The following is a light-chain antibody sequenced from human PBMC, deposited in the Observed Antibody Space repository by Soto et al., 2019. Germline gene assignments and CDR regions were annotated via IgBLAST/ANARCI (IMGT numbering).Light chain of an antibody. CDR2: GAS. J-gene: IGKJ3*01. CDR1: QSVRDN. CDR3: HQYNNWPLT. V-gene: IGKV3-15*01. Sequence: DIVMTQSPATLSVSPGERATLSCRASQSVRDNLAWYQQKPGQAPGLLIYGASIRATGISARFSGSGSGTDFTLTISSLQSEDFAIYYCHQYNNWPLTFGPGTKVDIK.